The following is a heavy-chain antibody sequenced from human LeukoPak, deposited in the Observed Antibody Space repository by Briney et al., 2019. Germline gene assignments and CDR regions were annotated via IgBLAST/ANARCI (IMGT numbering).Heavy chain of an antibody. V-gene: IGHV1-69*04. J-gene: IGHJ6*02. CDR2: IIPILGIA. CDR3: ARDTSYGYYYYYGMDV. D-gene: IGHD5-18*01. CDR1: GGTFSSYA. Sequence: ASVKVSCKASGGTFSSYAISWVRQAPGQGLEWMGRIIPILGIANYAQKFQGRVTITADKSTSTAYMELSSLRSEDTAVYYCARDTSYGYYYYYGMDVWGQGTTVTVSS.